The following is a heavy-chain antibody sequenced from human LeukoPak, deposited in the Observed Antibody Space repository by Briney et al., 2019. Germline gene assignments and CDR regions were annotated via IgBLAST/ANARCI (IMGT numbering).Heavy chain of an antibody. Sequence: SETLSLTCTVSGGSISSYYWSWVRQPPGKGLEWIGYIYYSGSTNYNPSLKSRVTISVDTSKNQFSLKLSSVTAADTAVYYCARHATITKFDYYYYGRDVGGQGTRVTVS. CDR3: ARHATITKFDYYYYGRDV. V-gene: IGHV4-59*08. D-gene: IGHD5-12*01. CDR2: IYYSGST. CDR1: GGSISSYY. J-gene: IGHJ6*02.